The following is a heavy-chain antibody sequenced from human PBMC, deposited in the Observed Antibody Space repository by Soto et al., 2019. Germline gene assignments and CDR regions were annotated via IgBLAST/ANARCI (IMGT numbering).Heavy chain of an antibody. CDR3: ARDDKVVTMTFDY. J-gene: IGHJ4*02. D-gene: IGHD2-21*02. CDR1: GFTFSSYA. V-gene: IGHV3-23*01. CDR2: VSGNGQGI. Sequence: GGSLRLSCAASGFTFSSYAMSWVRQAPGKGLEWVSAVSGNGQGIYYADSVRGRFTISRDNSKNTVFLRMDSLRSDDTAVYYCARDDKVVTMTFDYWGQGTLVTVSS.